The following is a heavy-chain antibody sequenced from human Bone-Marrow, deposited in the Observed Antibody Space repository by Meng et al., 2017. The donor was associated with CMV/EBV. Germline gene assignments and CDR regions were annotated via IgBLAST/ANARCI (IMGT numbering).Heavy chain of an antibody. V-gene: IGHV3-11*04. CDR1: GFTFSDYY. J-gene: IGHJ6*02. CDR3: ARGSGLATIRNYYYYYGMDV. CDR2: ISSSGSTI. Sequence: GGSLRLSCAASGFTFSDYYMSWIRQAPGKGLEWVSYISSSGSTIYYADSVKGRFTISRDNAKNSLYLQMNSLRAEDTAVYYCARGSGLATIRNYYYYYGMDVWGQGTTVT. D-gene: IGHD5-24*01.